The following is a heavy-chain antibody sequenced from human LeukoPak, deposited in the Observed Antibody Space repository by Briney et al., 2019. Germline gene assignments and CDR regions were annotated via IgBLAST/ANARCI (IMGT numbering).Heavy chain of an antibody. CDR3: ARVVDSGSYSSRAFDY. V-gene: IGHV4-59*12. CDR1: GGSISSYY. J-gene: IGHJ4*02. D-gene: IGHD3-10*01. Sequence: PSETLSLTCTVSGGSISSYYWSWIRQPPGKGLEWIGYIYYSGSTNYNPSLKSRVTISVDKSKNQFSLKLSSVTAADTAVYYCARVVDSGSYSSRAFDYWGQGTLVTVSS. CDR2: IYYSGST.